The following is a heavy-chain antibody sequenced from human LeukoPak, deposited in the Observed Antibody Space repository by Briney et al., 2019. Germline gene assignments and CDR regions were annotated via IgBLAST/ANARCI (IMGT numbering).Heavy chain of an antibody. Sequence: GGSLGLSCAASGFTVSGSYMSWVRHVPGRGLECVSDIYRDGSTYYADSVKGRFTISRDNAKNSLYLQMNSLRAEDTAVYYCARDKPLVVVNPYFDYWGQGTLVTVSS. CDR3: ARDKPLVVVNPYFDY. J-gene: IGHJ4*02. CDR2: IYRDGST. D-gene: IGHD3-22*01. CDR1: GFTVSGSY. V-gene: IGHV3-66*01.